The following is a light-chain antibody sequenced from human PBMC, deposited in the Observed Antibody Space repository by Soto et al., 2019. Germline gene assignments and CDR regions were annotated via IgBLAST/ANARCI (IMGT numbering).Light chain of an antibody. V-gene: IGKV3-15*01. J-gene: IGKJ1*01. CDR1: QSVSSN. CDR3: QQYNNWPPVT. Sequence: IVLTQSPCTLSLSPGERATLSCRASQSVSSNLAWYQQKPGQAPRLLIYGASTRATGIPARFSGSGSGTEFTLTISSLQSEDFAVYYCQQYNNWPPVTFGQGTKVDIK. CDR2: GAS.